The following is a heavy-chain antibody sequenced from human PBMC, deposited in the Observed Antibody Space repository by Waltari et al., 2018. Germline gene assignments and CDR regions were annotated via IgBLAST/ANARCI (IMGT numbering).Heavy chain of an antibody. V-gene: IGHV4-4*02. J-gene: IGHJ4*02. Sequence: QVQLQESGPGLVTPSGTLSLTCGVSGDSMNGNYWWSWVRQPPGKGLEWIGQVHRSGRTNYNPPLESRVTVSIDTFNSQFSLEVTSATAADTALYFCARDRGRGLYLDSWGRGILVTVSP. CDR1: GDSMNGNYW. CDR2: VHRSGRT. D-gene: IGHD2-15*01. CDR3: ARDRGRGLYLDS.